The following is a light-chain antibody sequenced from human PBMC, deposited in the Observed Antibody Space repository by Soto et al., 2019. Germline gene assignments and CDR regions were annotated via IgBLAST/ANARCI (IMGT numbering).Light chain of an antibody. V-gene: IGKV3-20*01. CDR1: QSVSNSY. CDR2: GVS. J-gene: IGKJ1*01. Sequence: EIVLTQSPGTLSLSPGERATLSCRASQSVSNSYLAWYQQKPGQAPSLLIYGVSSRATGIPDRFSGSGSGTDFTLTISRLEPEDSAVYYCQQYGSSPKTFGQGPKVEIK. CDR3: QQYGSSPKT.